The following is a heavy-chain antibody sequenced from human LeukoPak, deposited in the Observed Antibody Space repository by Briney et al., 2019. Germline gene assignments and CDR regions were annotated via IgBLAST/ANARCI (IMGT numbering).Heavy chain of an antibody. CDR1: GFTFSSYG. J-gene: IGHJ4*02. D-gene: IGHD2-15*01. Sequence: PGRSLRLSCAASGFTFSSYGMHWVRQAPGKGLEWVAVISYDGSNKYYADSVKGRFTISRDNAKNSLYLQMNSLRAEDTAVYYCARALFLSPLGYCSGGSCYGRDFDYWGQGTLVTVSS. CDR2: ISYDGSNK. V-gene: IGHV3-30*03. CDR3: ARALFLSPLGYCSGGSCYGRDFDY.